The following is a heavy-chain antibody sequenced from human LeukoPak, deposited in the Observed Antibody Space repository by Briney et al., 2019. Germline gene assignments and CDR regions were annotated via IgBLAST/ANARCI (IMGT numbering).Heavy chain of an antibody. CDR3: AKDVRLAVLDAFDI. CDR1: GFSFSSYW. J-gene: IGHJ3*02. V-gene: IGHV3-30*02. CDR2: IRYDGSNK. Sequence: QPGGSLRLSCAASGFSFSSYWMHWVRQAPGKGLEWVAFIRYDGSNKYYADSVKGRFTISRDNSKNTLYLQMNSLRAEDTAVYYCAKDVRLAVLDAFDIWGQGTMVTVSS. D-gene: IGHD6-19*01.